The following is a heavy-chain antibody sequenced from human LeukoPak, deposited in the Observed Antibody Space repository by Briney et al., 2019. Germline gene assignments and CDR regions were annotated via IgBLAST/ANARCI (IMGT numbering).Heavy chain of an antibody. V-gene: IGHV3-23*01. Sequence: GGSLRLSCAASVFTFSRFAMSSVRQAPGGGVECVSDNSGSGGSTYYADSVKGRFTISRDNSNNTLYLQMNSLRAEETVVYYCAKVGYCSSNSCPNDYWGQGTLVTVSS. CDR1: VFTFSRFA. D-gene: IGHD2-2*01. J-gene: IGHJ4*02. CDR2: NSGSGGST. CDR3: AKVGYCSSNSCPNDY.